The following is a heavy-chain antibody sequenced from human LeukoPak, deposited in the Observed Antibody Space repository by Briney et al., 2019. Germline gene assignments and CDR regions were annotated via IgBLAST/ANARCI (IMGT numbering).Heavy chain of an antibody. J-gene: IGHJ6*02. D-gene: IGHD3-16*01. V-gene: IGHV3-23*01. CDR1: GFTFSTYA. CDR2: ISGGGGST. CDR3: AREGGVSYFSGYYYGMDV. Sequence: GGSLRLSCAASGFTFSTYAMSWVRQAPGKGLEWVSVISGGGGSTYYADSVKGRFTISSDNSKNTLYLQMNSLRAEDTAVYYCAREGGVSYFSGYYYGMDVWGQGTTVTVSS.